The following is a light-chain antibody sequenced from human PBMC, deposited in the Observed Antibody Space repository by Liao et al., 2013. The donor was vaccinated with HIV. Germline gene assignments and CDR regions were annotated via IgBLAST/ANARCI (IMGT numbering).Light chain of an antibody. Sequence: SYGLTQPPSVSVSPGQTATISCSGQNLGDKHASWYQQKPGQSPVLVIYQDVKRPSGIPERFSGSNSGDTATLTISGTQAADEADYYCQAWDSGTALYTFGTGTKVTVL. CDR3: QAWDSGTALYT. CDR2: QDV. CDR1: NLGDKH. V-gene: IGLV3-1*01. J-gene: IGLJ1*01.